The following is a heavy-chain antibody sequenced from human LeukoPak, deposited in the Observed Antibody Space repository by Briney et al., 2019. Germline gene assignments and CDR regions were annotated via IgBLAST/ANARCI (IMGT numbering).Heavy chain of an antibody. V-gene: IGHV3-30*02. J-gene: IGHJ4*02. CDR2: IYNDGSNK. D-gene: IGHD2-2*01. CDR1: GFTFSSYG. CDR3: AKDGFCSSTSCYPNHFDY. Sequence: GGSLRLSCAASGFTFSSYGLNWVRKAPGKGLEWVAFIYNDGSNKDYAESVKGRFTISRDNSKNTLNLQMNSLRAEDTAVYYCAKDGFCSSTSCYPNHFDYWGQGTLVTVSS.